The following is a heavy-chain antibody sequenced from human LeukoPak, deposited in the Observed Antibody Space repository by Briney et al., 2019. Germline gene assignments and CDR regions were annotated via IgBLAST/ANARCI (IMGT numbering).Heavy chain of an antibody. CDR3: ARHEGSGSYYSY. CDR1: GNTFTNYW. V-gene: IGHV5-10-1*01. D-gene: IGHD1-26*01. CDR2: IDPSDSYT. Sequence: GESLKISCKGSGNTFTNYWITWVRQMPGKGLEWMGKIDPSDSYTNYSPSFQGHVTISADKSISTAYLQWSSLKASDTAMYYCARHEGSGSYYSYWGQGTLVTVSS. J-gene: IGHJ4*02.